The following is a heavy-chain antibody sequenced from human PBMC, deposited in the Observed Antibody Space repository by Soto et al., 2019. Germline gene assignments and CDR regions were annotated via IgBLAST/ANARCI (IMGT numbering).Heavy chain of an antibody. Sequence: QITLKASGPTLVKPTQTLTLTCTFSGFSLSTSGVGVGWFRQPPGKALEWLALIYWDDDKHYSPSLKSRLTITKDPSEDRVVLTMTNMDPVDTATYYCARRTNYYYNSDYYPDAFDIWGQGTIVTVSS. J-gene: IGHJ3*02. CDR1: GFSLSTSGVG. D-gene: IGHD3-22*01. CDR2: IYWDDDK. V-gene: IGHV2-5*02. CDR3: ARRTNYYYNSDYYPDAFDI.